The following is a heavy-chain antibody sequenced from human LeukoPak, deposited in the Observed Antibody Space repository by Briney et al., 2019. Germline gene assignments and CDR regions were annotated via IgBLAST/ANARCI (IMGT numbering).Heavy chain of an antibody. CDR1: GGSISSYY. CDR3: ARGGLGYCSGGSCYSPWFDP. Sequence: SETLSLTCTVSGGSISSYYWSWIRQPPGKGLEWIGYIYYSGSTNYNPSLKSRVTISVDTSKNQFSLKLSSVTAADTAVYYCARGGLGYCSGGSCYSPWFDPWGQGTLVTVSS. D-gene: IGHD2-15*01. CDR2: IYYSGST. J-gene: IGHJ5*02. V-gene: IGHV4-59*01.